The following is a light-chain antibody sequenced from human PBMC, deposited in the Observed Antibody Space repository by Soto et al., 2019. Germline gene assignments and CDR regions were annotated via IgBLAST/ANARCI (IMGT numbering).Light chain of an antibody. CDR3: QQYNKWPLT. CDR2: GAS. Sequence: EIVMTQSPATLSVSSGERATLSCRASQSVSSNLAWYQQKPGQAPRLRIYGASTRATGIPATFSGSGSGTEFTLSISSLQSEDFAVYYCQQYNKWPLTFGGGTKVEIK. CDR1: QSVSSN. J-gene: IGKJ4*01. V-gene: IGKV3-15*01.